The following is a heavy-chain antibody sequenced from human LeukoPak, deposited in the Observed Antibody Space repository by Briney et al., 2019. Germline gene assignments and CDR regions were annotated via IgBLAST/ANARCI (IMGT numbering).Heavy chain of an antibody. CDR2: FDPEDGET. CDR1: GYTLTELS. V-gene: IGHV1-24*01. D-gene: IGHD6-19*01. CDR3: FVGEVEAVAPRDY. J-gene: IGHJ4*02. Sequence: ASVKVSCKVSGYTLTELSMHWVRQAPGKGLEWMGGFDPEDGETIYAQKFQGRVTMTEDTSTDTAYMELSSLRSEDTAVYHCFVGEVEAVAPRDYWGQGTLVTVSS.